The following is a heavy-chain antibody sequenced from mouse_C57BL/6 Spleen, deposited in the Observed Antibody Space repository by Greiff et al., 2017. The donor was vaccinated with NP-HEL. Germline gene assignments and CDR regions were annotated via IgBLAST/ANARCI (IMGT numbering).Heavy chain of an antibody. CDR2: ISSGSSTI. CDR1: GFTFSDYG. J-gene: IGHJ1*03. CDR3: ARPGKLSHWYFDV. D-gene: IGHD1-1*02. Sequence: DVMLVESGGGLVKPGGSLKLSCAASGFTFSDYGMHWVRQAPEKGLEWVAYISSGSSTIYYADTVKGRFTISRDNAKNTLFLQMTSLRSEDTAMYYCARPGKLSHWYFDVWGTGTTVTVSS. V-gene: IGHV5-17*01.